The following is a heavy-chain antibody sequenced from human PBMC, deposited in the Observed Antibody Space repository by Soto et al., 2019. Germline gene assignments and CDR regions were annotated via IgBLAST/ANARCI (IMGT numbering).Heavy chain of an antibody. Sequence: QERLVQSGAEVRKPGSSVEVSCKVTGGTSTRYAINWVRQAPGQGREWMGGIVPMFGTSKYAQKFQGRVTSTADTSTNIAYMELRSLRSEDTAVYYCNRGSEYDFWSGYLWGQGTLVSVSS. J-gene: IGHJ4*02. CDR3: NRGSEYDFWSGYL. CDR1: GGTSTRYA. CDR2: IVPMFGTS. V-gene: IGHV1-69*06. D-gene: IGHD3-3*01.